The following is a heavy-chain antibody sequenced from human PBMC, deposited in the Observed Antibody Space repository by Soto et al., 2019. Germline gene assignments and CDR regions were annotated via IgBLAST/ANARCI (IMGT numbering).Heavy chain of an antibody. D-gene: IGHD6-13*01. CDR2: IYYSGST. V-gene: IGHV4-59*01. CDR1: GGSISSYY. Sequence: SETLSLTCTVSGGSISSYYWSWIRQPPGKGLEWIGYIYYSGSTNYNPSLKSRVTISVDTSKNQFSLKLSSVTAADTAVYYCARAYDGHGSWPLDYWGQGTLVTVSS. CDR3: ARAYDGHGSWPLDY. J-gene: IGHJ4*02.